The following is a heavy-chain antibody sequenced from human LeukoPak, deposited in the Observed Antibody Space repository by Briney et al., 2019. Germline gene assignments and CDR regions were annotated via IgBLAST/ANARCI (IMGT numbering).Heavy chain of an antibody. CDR1: GFTFSSYP. CDR3: AKDFITIFGVVIEDFDY. CDR2: ISGSGGST. J-gene: IGHJ4*02. V-gene: IGHV3-23*01. Sequence: GGSLRLSCAASGFTFSSYPMSWVRQAPGKGLEWVSAISGSGGSTYYADSVKGRFTISGDNSKNTLYLQMNSLRAEDTAVYYCAKDFITIFGVVIEDFDYWGQGTLVTVSS. D-gene: IGHD3-3*01.